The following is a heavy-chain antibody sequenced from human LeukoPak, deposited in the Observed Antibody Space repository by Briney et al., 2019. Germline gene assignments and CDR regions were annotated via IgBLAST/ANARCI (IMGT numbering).Heavy chain of an antibody. D-gene: IGHD2-21*01. CDR2: ISAYNGNT. Sequence: ASVKVSCKASGYTFTSYGISWVRQAPGQGLEWMGWISAYNGNTNYAQKLQGRVTMTTDTSTSTAYTELRSLRSEDTAVYYCARGKTPVIRGGHGAFDIWGQGTMVTVSS. J-gene: IGHJ3*02. CDR3: ARGKTPVIRGGHGAFDI. CDR1: GYTFTSYG. V-gene: IGHV1-18*01.